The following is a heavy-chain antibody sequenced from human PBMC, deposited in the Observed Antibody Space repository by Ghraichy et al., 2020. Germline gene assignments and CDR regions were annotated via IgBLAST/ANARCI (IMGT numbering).Heavy chain of an antibody. V-gene: IGHV4-59*01. Sequence: SETLSLTCSVSGGSISSYYWSWVRQPPGKGLEWIGYVHYSGSAKYNPSLTSRVTMSVDTSKSQFSLTLSSVTAADTAVYYCARWDSSGNYYGNWGQGALVTVSS. J-gene: IGHJ4*02. CDR3: ARWDSSGNYYGN. CDR2: VHYSGSA. CDR1: GGSISSYY. D-gene: IGHD3-22*01.